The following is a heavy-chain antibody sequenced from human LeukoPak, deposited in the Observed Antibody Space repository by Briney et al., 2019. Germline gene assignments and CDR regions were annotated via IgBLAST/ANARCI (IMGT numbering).Heavy chain of an antibody. CDR1: GFTFNTYG. Sequence: GGSLRLSCAASGFTFNTYGMHWVRQAPGKGLEWVAVISYDGSNKYYADSVKGRFTISRDNSKNTLYLQMNSLRAEDTAVYYCAKDQLAVAGHPTELDYWGQGTLVTVSS. D-gene: IGHD6-19*01. CDR3: AKDQLAVAGHPTELDY. CDR2: ISYDGSNK. J-gene: IGHJ4*02. V-gene: IGHV3-30*18.